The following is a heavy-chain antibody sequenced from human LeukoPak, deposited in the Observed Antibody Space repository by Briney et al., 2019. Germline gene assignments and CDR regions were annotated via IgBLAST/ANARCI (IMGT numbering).Heavy chain of an antibody. CDR2: IIPIFGTA. Sequence: ASVKVSCKASGGTFSSYAISWVRQAPGQGLEWMGGIIPIFGTANYAQKFQGRVTITADESTSTAYMELSSLRSEDMAVYYCARSIAAAGTGWFDPWGQGTLVTVSS. D-gene: IGHD6-13*01. CDR3: ARSIAAAGTGWFDP. V-gene: IGHV1-69*13. J-gene: IGHJ5*02. CDR1: GGTFSSYA.